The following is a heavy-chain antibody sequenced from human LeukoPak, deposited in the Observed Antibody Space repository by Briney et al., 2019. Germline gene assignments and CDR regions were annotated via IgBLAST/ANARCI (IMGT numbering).Heavy chain of an antibody. Sequence: NSSETLSLTCSVYGGSFSDYFWSWIRQSPGKGLEWIGEIDDGGNTNYNPSLMSRVIVSMEKSKKQFSLVMRSVAAADTAVYYCARFSRITWGDWGDAFEIRGEGTTVIVSS. CDR1: GGSFSDYF. D-gene: IGHD2-21*02. V-gene: IGHV4-34*01. J-gene: IGHJ3*02. CDR3: ARFSRITWGDWGDAFEI. CDR2: IDDGGNT.